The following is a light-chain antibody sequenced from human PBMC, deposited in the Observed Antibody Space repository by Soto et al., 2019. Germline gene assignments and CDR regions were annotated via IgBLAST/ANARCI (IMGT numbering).Light chain of an antibody. CDR3: SSYTSSSTLVV. CDR2: DVS. V-gene: IGLV2-14*01. Sequence: QSVLTQPASVSGSPGQSITISCTGTSSDVGGYNYVSWYQQHPGKAPKLMIYDVSNRLSGVSNRFSGSKSGNTASLTISGLQAEDEADYYCSSYTSSSTLVVFGGGTKLTVL. CDR1: SSDVGGYNY. J-gene: IGLJ2*01.